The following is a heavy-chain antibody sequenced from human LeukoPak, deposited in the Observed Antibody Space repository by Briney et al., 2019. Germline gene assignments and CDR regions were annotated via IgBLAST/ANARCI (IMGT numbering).Heavy chain of an antibody. Sequence: PSETLSLTCTVSAGSISPDYWSWIRQPPGKGLQWIGYIHYSGRTDYNPSLQSRVTMSVDTSKNQFSLNLFSVTAADTAVYYCARHNEDFFGGNCFPVSFDSWGQGAQVTVSS. V-gene: IGHV4-59*08. CDR3: ARHNEDFFGGNCFPVSFDS. D-gene: IGHD4-23*01. CDR2: IHYSGRT. CDR1: AGSISPDY. J-gene: IGHJ4*02.